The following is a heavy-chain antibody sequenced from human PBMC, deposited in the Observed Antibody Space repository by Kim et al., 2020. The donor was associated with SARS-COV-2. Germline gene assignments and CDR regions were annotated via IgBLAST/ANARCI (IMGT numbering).Heavy chain of an antibody. D-gene: IGHD2-2*01. Sequence: ASVKVSCKASGYTFTGYYMHWVRQAPGQGLEWMGWINPNSGGTNYAQKFQGRVTMTRDTSISTAYMELSRLRSDDTAVYYCARILVPAAKTQSGYSGYMRLGDYWGQGTLVTVSS. J-gene: IGHJ4*02. CDR1: GYTFTGYY. CDR2: INPNSGGT. CDR3: ARILVPAAKTQSGYSGYMRLGDY. V-gene: IGHV1-2*02.